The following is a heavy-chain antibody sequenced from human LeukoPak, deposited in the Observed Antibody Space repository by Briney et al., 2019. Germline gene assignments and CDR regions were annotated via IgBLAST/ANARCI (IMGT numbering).Heavy chain of an antibody. J-gene: IGHJ4*02. CDR3: AKGYYGTNGYSPFDY. D-gene: IGHD3-10*01. CDR2: VTTNGDNT. Sequence: PGGSLRLSCVASGFIFSSYTMSWVRQAPGKGLEWVSLVTTNGDNTYYADSVKGRFTISRDNSKNTLYLQINNLRAEDTAVYYCAKGYYGTNGYSPFDYWGQGTLVTVSS. V-gene: IGHV3-23*01. CDR1: GFIFSSYT.